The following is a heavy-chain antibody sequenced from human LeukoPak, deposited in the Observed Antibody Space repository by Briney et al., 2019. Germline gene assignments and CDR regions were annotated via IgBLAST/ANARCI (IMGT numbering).Heavy chain of an antibody. CDR2: IYYSGST. CDR1: GGSISGYC. CDR3: AKVSDRDSSGYYWGFEY. J-gene: IGHJ4*02. V-gene: IGHV4-59*08. D-gene: IGHD3-22*01. Sequence: PSETLSLTCTVSGGSISGYCWSWIRQPPGKGLECIGYIYYSGSTNYSPSLQSRVTISVDTSRNQFSLKLPSVTAADTAVYYCAKVSDRDSSGYYWGFEYWGQGTLVTVSS.